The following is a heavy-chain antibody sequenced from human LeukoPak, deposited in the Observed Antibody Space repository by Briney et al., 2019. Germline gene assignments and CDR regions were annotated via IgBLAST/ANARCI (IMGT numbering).Heavy chain of an antibody. J-gene: IGHJ4*02. CDR1: GFTFSSHG. V-gene: IGHV3-33*01. CDR2: IWYDGSNK. Sequence: GGSLRLSCAASGFTFSSHGMHWVRQAPGKGLEWVAVIWYDGSNKYYADSVKGRFTISRDNSKNTLYLQMNSLRAEDTAVYYCARDIHSGDLDYWGQGTVVTVSS. D-gene: IGHD4-17*01. CDR3: ARDIHSGDLDY.